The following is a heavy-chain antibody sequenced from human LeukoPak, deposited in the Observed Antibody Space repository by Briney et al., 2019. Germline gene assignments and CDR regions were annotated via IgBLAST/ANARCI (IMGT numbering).Heavy chain of an antibody. D-gene: IGHD2-21*02. Sequence: GGSLRLSCAASGFTFSSYAMHWVRQAPGKGLGWVAVISYDGSNKYYADSVKGRFTISRDNSKNTLYLQMNSLRAEDTAVYYCARGPHVTAITNWFDPWGQGTLVTVSS. V-gene: IGHV3-30*04. CDR3: ARGPHVTAITNWFDP. J-gene: IGHJ5*02. CDR1: GFTFSSYA. CDR2: ISYDGSNK.